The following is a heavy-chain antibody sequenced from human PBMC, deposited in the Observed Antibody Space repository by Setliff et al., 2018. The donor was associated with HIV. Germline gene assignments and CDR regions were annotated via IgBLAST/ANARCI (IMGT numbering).Heavy chain of an antibody. CDR2: INPNSGGT. D-gene: IGHD2-15*01. Sequence: ASVKVSCKASGYPFTGYYLHWVRQAPGQGLEWMGWINPNSGGTNYAQKFQGRVTMTRDTSITTAYMDLSRLASDDMAVYYCARVTHTGRGLAYWGQGTLVTVSS. CDR3: ARVTHTGRGLAY. CDR1: GYPFTGYY. V-gene: IGHV1-2*02. J-gene: IGHJ4*02.